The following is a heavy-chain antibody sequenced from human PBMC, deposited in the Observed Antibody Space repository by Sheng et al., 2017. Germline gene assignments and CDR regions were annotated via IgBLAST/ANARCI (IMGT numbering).Heavy chain of an antibody. J-gene: IGHJ5*02. V-gene: IGHV3-9*01. Sequence: EVQLVESGGGLVQPGRSLRLSCAASGFTFDDYAMHWVRQAPGKGLEWVSGISWNSGSIGYADSVKGRFTISRDNAKNSLYLQMNSLRAEDTALYYCAKGNYYDSSGKPSGWFDPWGQGTLV. CDR1: GFTFDDYA. CDR3: AKGNYYDSSGKPSGWFDP. D-gene: IGHD3-22*01. CDR2: ISWNSGSI.